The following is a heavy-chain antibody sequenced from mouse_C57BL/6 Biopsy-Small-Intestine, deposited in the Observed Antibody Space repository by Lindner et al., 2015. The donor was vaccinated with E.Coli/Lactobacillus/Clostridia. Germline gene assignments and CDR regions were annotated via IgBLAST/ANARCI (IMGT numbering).Heavy chain of an antibody. CDR3: ARQGSYGFYAMDY. V-gene: IGHV1-9*01. J-gene: IGHJ4*01. Sequence: VQLQESGAELMEPGASVKLSCKATGYTFTGYWIEWVKLRPGRGLEWIGEILPGSGSSNYNERFKGKATFTADTSSNTAYMQLSSLTTADSAIYYCARQGSYGFYAMDYWGQGTSVTVSS. CDR2: ILPGSGSS. CDR1: GYTFTGYW. D-gene: IGHD1-1*01.